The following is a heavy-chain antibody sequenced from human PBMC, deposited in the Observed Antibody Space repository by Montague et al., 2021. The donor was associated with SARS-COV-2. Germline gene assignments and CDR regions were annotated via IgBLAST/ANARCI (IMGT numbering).Heavy chain of an antibody. CDR3: ARGMIRGVTTPFDY. CDR1: SGSIISSGYY. V-gene: IGHV4-39*02. CDR2: IYYSGTT. J-gene: IGHJ4*02. Sequence: LSLMCSVSSGSIISSGYYWGWIRQPPGKELEWIGNIYYSGTTYYNPSLQSRGTISVDTSKNHLSLRLSSVTAADTAVYFCARGMIRGVTTPFDYWGQGSQVTVSS. D-gene: IGHD3-10*01.